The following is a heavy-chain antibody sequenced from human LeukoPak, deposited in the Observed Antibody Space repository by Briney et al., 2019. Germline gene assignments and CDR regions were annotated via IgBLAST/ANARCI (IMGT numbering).Heavy chain of an antibody. Sequence: ASVKVSCKASGYTFTGYYMHWVRQAPGQGLEWMGWINPNSGGTNYAQKFQGRVTMTRGTSISTAYMELSRLRSDDTAVYYCAREGSSSESYWFDPWGQGTLVTVSS. CDR3: AREGSSSESYWFDP. J-gene: IGHJ5*02. CDR2: INPNSGGT. D-gene: IGHD6-6*01. V-gene: IGHV1-2*02. CDR1: GYTFTGYY.